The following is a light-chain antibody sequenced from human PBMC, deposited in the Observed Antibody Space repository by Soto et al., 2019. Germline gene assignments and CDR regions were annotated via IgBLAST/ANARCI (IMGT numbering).Light chain of an antibody. CDR1: SSDVGGYIY. CDR2: DVT. Sequence: QAALREPASVSGSPGQSITISCTGTSSDVGGYIYVSWYQQHPGKAPKLMIYDVTSRPSGVSYRFSGSKSGNTASLTISGLQAEDEADYYCSSYTTSSSYVFGTGTKVTVL. J-gene: IGLJ1*01. V-gene: IGLV2-14*01. CDR3: SSYTTSSSYV.